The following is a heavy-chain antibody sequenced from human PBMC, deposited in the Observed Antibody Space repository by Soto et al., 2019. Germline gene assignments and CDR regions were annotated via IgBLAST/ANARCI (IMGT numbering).Heavy chain of an antibody. CDR3: ARSERWLQFDY. CDR1: GFTFSSYS. V-gene: IGHV3-21*01. Sequence: GGSPRLSCAASGFTFSSYSMNWVRQAPGKGLEWVSSISSSSYIYYADSVKGRFTISRDNAKNSLYLQMNSLRAEDTAVYYCARSERWLQFDYWGQGTLVTVSS. D-gene: IGHD5-12*01. J-gene: IGHJ4*02. CDR2: ISSSSYI.